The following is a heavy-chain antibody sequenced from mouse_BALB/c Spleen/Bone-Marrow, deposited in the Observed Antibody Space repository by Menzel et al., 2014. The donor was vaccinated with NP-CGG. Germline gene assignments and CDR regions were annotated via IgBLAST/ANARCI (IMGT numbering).Heavy chain of an antibody. CDR1: GFAFSSYD. Sequence: VMLVESGGGLVKPGGSLKLSCAASGFAFSSYDMSWVRQTPEKRLEWVAYISSGGGSTYYPDTVKGRFTISRDNAKNTLYLQMSSLKSEDTAMYYCARTTPYAMDYWGQGTSVTVSS. V-gene: IGHV5-12-1*01. CDR2: ISSGGGST. J-gene: IGHJ4*01. D-gene: IGHD5-5*01. CDR3: ARTTPYAMDY.